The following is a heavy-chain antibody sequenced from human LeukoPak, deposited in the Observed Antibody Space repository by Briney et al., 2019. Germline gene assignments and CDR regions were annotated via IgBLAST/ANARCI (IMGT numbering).Heavy chain of an antibody. CDR2: IIPIFGTA. D-gene: IGHD4-17*01. V-gene: IGHV1-69*13. Sequence: SVKVSCKASGGTFISYAISWVRQAPGQGLEWMGGIIPIFGTANYAQKFQGRVTITADESTSTAYMELSSLRSEDTAVYYCAGTTGDYHAEYFQHWGQGTLVTVSS. CDR1: GGTFISYA. J-gene: IGHJ1*01. CDR3: AGTTGDYHAEYFQH.